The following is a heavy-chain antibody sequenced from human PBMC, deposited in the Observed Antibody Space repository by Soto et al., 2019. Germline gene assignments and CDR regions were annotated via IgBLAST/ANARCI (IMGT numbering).Heavy chain of an antibody. J-gene: IGHJ5*02. CDR2: IYTTGSS. D-gene: IGHD3-16*01. V-gene: IGHV4-4*07. CDR1: GGSIFSFY. Sequence: PSETLSLTCTVSGGSIFSFYWTWIRQPAGKGLEWIGRIYTTGSSNYNPSLKGRVSMSVDTSKNQFSMNLISVTAADTAVYYCARVGGGVWSQGREPWGQGILVTVSS. CDR3: ARVGGGVWSQGREP.